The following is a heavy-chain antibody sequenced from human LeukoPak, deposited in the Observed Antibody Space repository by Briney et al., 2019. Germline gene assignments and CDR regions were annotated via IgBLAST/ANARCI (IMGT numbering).Heavy chain of an antibody. CDR1: GFTFSTYW. D-gene: IGHD3-22*01. J-gene: IGHJ4*02. CDR2: INIDGSST. CDR3: GRAKNSWSDSVPDC. V-gene: IGHV3-74*01. Sequence: SGGSLRLSCAASGFTFSTYWLHWVRQAPGKGLVWVSRINIDGSSTYYADSVKGRFTISRDNAKNTLFLQMNSLRAEDTAVYYCGRAKNSWSDSVPDCWGQGTLVTVSS.